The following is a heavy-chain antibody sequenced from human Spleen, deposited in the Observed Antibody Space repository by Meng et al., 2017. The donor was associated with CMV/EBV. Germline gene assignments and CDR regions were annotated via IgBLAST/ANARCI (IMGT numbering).Heavy chain of an antibody. V-gene: IGHV3-11*01. CDR2: ISGSGFTK. Sequence: GGSLRLSCAVFGFTFSDTHVSWIRQAPGKGLEWVSYISGSGFTKYYADSVKGRFTVSRDDAKNSLYLQMNGLRVEDSAVYYCARDGDCTPTACYAIGGDYWGQGILVTVSS. J-gene: IGHJ4*02. D-gene: IGHD2-2*01. CDR3: ARDGDCTPTACYAIGGDY. CDR1: GFTFSDTH.